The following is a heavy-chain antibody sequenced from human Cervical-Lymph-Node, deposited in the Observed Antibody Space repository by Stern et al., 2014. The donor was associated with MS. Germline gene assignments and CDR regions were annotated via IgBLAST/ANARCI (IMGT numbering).Heavy chain of an antibody. CDR3: ARGTVWFGELLES. D-gene: IGHD3-10*01. Sequence: VQLVESGGGLVKPGGSLRLSCAASGFSFSDYSMSWTRQAPGKGLEWVSHISRTGDPIYYADYVTGRFTISRDNAKDSVYLHMNSLRAEDTAVYYCARGTVWFGELLESWGQGTLVAVSS. CDR2: ISRTGDPI. V-gene: IGHV3-11*01. CDR1: GFSFSDYS. J-gene: IGHJ5*02.